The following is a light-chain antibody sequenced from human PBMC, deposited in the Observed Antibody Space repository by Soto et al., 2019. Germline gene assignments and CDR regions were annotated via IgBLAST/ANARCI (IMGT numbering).Light chain of an antibody. V-gene: IGKV1-6*01. CDR2: GTS. CDR3: LQDYSYPRT. J-gene: IGKJ1*01. Sequence: GDRVIITCRASQAIRTELGWYQQRPGKAPKLLIYGTSNLQGGVPSRFSGSGSGTDFTLTINGLQPEDFATYYCLQDYSYPRTFGQGTKVDIK. CDR1: QAIRTE.